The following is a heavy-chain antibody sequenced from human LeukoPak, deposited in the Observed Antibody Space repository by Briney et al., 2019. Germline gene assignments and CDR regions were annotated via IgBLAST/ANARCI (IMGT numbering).Heavy chain of an antibody. CDR2: IYYSGST. CDR3: ARSQSYYDSSGYYHGAHFDY. V-gene: IGHV4-59*01. D-gene: IGHD3-22*01. J-gene: IGHJ4*02. CDR1: GGSISSYY. Sequence: LETLSLTCTVSGGSISSYYWSWIRQPPGKGLEWIGYIYYSGSTNYNPSLKSRVTISVDTSKNQFSLKLSSVTAADTAVYYCARSQSYYDSSGYYHGAHFDYWGQGTLVTVSS.